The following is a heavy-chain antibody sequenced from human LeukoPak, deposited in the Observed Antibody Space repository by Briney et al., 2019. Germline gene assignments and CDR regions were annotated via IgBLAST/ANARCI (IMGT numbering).Heavy chain of an antibody. J-gene: IGHJ4*02. D-gene: IGHD3-22*01. V-gene: IGHV4-39*01. CDR3: ARGGDYYDSSGYAGGSDY. Sequence: SETLSLTCTVSGGSISSSSYYWGWIRQPPGKGLEWIGRIYTSGSTNYNPSLKSRVTISVDTSKNQFSLKLSSVTAADTAVYYCARGGDYYDSSGYAGGSDYWGQGTLVTVSS. CDR1: GGSISSSSYY. CDR2: IYTSGST.